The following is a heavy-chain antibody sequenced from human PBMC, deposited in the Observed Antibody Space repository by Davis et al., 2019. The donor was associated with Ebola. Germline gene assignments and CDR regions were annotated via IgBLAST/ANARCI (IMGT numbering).Heavy chain of an antibody. Sequence: GESLKISCAASAFTFSDYYMSWIRQAPGKGLEWVSYISGSGGTIYYADSVKGRFTISRDNARNSLYLQMNSLRAEDTAMYYCARAEGGYYDILTGPLDYWGQGTLVTVSS. CDR2: ISGSGGTI. J-gene: IGHJ4*02. CDR1: AFTFSDYY. D-gene: IGHD3-9*01. V-gene: IGHV3-11*01. CDR3: ARAEGGYYDILTGPLDY.